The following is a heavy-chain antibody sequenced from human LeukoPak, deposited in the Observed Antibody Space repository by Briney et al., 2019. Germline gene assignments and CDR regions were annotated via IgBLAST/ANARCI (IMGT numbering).Heavy chain of an antibody. CDR2: IRSKADNYAT. D-gene: IGHD6-13*01. V-gene: IGHV3-73*01. CDR3: TRDNPSKQQVFNGAGSFYYYYMDV. J-gene: IGHJ6*03. CDR1: GFIFSVST. Sequence: GGSLRLSCAASGFIFSVSTLHWVRQVSGKGLEWVGRIRSKADNYATTYAASVKGRFTISRDDSKNTLYLQMNSLKTEDTAVYYCTRDNPSKQQVFNGAGSFYYYYMDVWGSGTTVTVSS.